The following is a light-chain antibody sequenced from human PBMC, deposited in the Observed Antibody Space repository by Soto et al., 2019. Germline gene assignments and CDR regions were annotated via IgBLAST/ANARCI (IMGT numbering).Light chain of an antibody. V-gene: IGKV3-15*01. Sequence: ETVMTQSPATLSVSPGERATLSCRASQSVTSNLAWYQQKPDQAPRLLIYGASTRATGIPARVSGSGSGTEFTLTISSLQSEDFAVYYWQQYNNWPWTFGHGTKVEIK. CDR1: QSVTSN. CDR3: QQYNNWPWT. J-gene: IGKJ1*01. CDR2: GAS.